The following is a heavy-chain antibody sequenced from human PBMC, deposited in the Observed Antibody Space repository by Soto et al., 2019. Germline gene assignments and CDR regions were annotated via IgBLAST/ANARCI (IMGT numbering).Heavy chain of an antibody. CDR1: GGSIRTGTYY. CDR3: ARLAGTVINPWDY. Sequence: SETVSLTCTASGGSIRTGTYYWGWIRQSPGKGLECIGSLHYTGATFYNPSLKRRLTMSVDTSKNQFSLSVSSVSAADTAVYYCARLAGTVINPWDYWGQGILVTVSS. D-gene: IGHD2-21*01. CDR2: LHYTGAT. J-gene: IGHJ4*02. V-gene: IGHV4-39*01.